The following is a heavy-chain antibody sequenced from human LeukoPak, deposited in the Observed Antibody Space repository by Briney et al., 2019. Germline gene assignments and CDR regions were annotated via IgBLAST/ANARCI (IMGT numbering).Heavy chain of an antibody. Sequence: SETLSLTCAVSTYSFSSTSHWCCLRQSPGKGLWWIGTIYHTGNTYYNPSLRSRVTILLDPSKNQFSLNLTSVTAADTAMYYCANVNALTTAYFMYCGQGTLVGVCS. CDR3: ANVNALTTAYFMY. CDR2: IYHTGNT. J-gene: IGHJ4*02. D-gene: IGHD4-17*01. CDR1: TYSFSSTSH. V-gene: IGHV4-38-2*01.